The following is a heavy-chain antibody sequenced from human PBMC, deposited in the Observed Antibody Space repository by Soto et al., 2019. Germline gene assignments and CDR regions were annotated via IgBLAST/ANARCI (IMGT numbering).Heavy chain of an antibody. CDR2: IIPILGIA. V-gene: IGHV1-69*02. CDR1: GGTFSSYT. D-gene: IGHD6-13*01. J-gene: IGHJ4*02. Sequence: QVQLVQSGAEVKKPGSSVKVSCKASGGTFSSYTISWVRQAPGQGLEWMGRIIPILGIANYAQKFQGRVTITADKSTSTAYMELSSLRSEDTAVYYCGSHSSSWYVGDYWGQGTLVTVSS. CDR3: GSHSSSWYVGDY.